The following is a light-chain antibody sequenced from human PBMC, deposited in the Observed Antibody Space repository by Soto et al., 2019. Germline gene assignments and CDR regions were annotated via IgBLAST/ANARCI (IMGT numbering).Light chain of an antibody. CDR1: SSNIGTNY. V-gene: IGLV1-47*01. CDR2: RNN. CDR3: AVWDDSLSGRV. J-gene: IGLJ3*02. Sequence: QAVVTQPPSASGTPGQGVTISCSGSSSNIGTNYVYWYQQLPGTAPKLLIYRNNQRPSGVPDRFSGSKSGTSASLAISGPRSEDEADYYCAVWDDSLSGRVFGGGTKLTVL.